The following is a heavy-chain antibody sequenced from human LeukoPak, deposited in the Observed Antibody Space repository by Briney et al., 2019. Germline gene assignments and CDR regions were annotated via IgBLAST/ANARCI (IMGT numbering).Heavy chain of an antibody. CDR3: AREYYYDSSGYYYGPFYYYYMDV. CDR2: IKQDGSEK. Sequence: PGGSLRLSCAASGFTFDDYGMSWVRQAPGKGLEWVANIKQDGSEKYYVDSVKGRFTISRDNAKNSLYLQMNSLRAEDTAVYYCAREYYYDSSGYYYGPFYYYYMDVWGKGTTVTVSS. V-gene: IGHV3-7*01. D-gene: IGHD3-22*01. CDR1: GFTFDDYG. J-gene: IGHJ6*03.